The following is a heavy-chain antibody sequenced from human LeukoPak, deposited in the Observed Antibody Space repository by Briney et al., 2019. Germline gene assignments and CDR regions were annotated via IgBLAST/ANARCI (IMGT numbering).Heavy chain of an antibody. CDR1: GGSISSYW. CDR3: ASSGNYYFTLDY. J-gene: IGHJ4*02. CDR2: VHYSGIT. V-gene: IGHV4-59*08. D-gene: IGHD3-10*01. Sequence: SETLSLTCTVSGGSISSYWWTWIRQPPGKGLEWIGYVHYSGITKYNPSVKSRVTISLDTSSSQFSLKLSSVTAADTAVYYCASSGNYYFTLDYWGQGTLVTVSS.